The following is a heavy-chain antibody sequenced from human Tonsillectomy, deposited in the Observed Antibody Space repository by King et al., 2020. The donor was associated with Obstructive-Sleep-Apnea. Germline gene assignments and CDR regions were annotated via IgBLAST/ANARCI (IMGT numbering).Heavy chain of an antibody. D-gene: IGHD2-21*02. CDR3: AGSLAYCGGDCYSLDY. CDR2: IYHSGST. Sequence: VQLQESGPGLVKPSETLSLTCTVSGGSISSYYWSWIRQPPEKGLEWIGYIYHSGSTTYNPSLQSPVTISVDTSKNQFSLRLSSLTAADTAVYYCAGSLAYCGGDCYSLDYWGQGTRVIVSS. J-gene: IGHJ4*02. CDR1: GGSISSYY. V-gene: IGHV4-59*01.